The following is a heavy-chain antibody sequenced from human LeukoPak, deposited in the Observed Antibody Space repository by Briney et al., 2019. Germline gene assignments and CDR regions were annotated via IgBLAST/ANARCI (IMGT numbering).Heavy chain of an antibody. V-gene: IGHV1-69*13. CDR2: IIPIFGTA. J-gene: IGHJ6*02. D-gene: IGHD2-2*01. CDR1: GGTFSSYA. CDR3: ASIGYKWLVPAAISTLQNGMDV. Sequence: SVQVSCKASGGTFSSYAISWVRQAPGQGLEWMGGIIPIFGTANYAQKFQGRVTITADESTSTAYMELSSLRSEDTAVYYCASIGYKWLVPAAISTLQNGMDVWGQGTTVTVSS.